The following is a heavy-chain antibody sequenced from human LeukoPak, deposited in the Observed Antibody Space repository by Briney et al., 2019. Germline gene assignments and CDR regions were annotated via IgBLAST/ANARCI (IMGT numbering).Heavy chain of an antibody. CDR2: INHSGST. D-gene: IGHD3-10*01. J-gene: IGHJ4*02. CDR1: GGSFSGYY. V-gene: IGHV4-34*01. Sequence: SETLSLTCAVYGGSFSGYYWSWIRQPPGKGLEWIGEINHSGSTNYNPSLKSRVTISVDTSKNQFSLKLSSVTAADTAVYYCARVSAAGAYGSGSYLDWDQGTLVTVSS. CDR3: ARVSAAGAYGSGSYLD.